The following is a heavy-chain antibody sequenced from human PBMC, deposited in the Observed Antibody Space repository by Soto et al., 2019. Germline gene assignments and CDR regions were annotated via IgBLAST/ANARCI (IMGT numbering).Heavy chain of an antibody. CDR1: GFTFSNAW. CDR2: IKSKTDGGTT. CDR3: TTSPYYYDSSGYYNLDY. J-gene: IGHJ4*02. V-gene: IGHV3-15*07. Sequence: EVQLVESGGGLVKPGGSLRLSCAASGFTFSNAWMNWVRQAPGKGLEWVGRIKSKTDGGTTDYAAPVKGRFTISRDDSKYTLYLQMNSLKTEDTAVYYCTTSPYYYDSSGYYNLDYWGQGTLVTVSS. D-gene: IGHD3-22*01.